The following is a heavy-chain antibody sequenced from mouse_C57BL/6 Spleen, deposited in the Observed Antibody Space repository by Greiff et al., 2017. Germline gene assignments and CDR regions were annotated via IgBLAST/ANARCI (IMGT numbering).Heavy chain of an antibody. CDR2: IRNKANGYTT. CDR1: GFTFTDYY. V-gene: IGHV7-3*01. CDR3: ASLKRGYFDY. J-gene: IGHJ2*01. Sequence: EVMLVESGGGLVQPGGSLSLSCAASGFTFTDYYMSWVRQPPGKALEWLGFIRNKANGYTTEYSASVKGRFTISRDNSQSILYLQMNALRAEDSATYYCASLKRGYFDYWGPGTTLTVSS.